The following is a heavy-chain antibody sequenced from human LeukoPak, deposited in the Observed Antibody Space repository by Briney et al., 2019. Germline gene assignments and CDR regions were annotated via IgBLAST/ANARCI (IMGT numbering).Heavy chain of an antibody. CDR1: GGSINSNY. V-gene: IGHV4-4*07. CDR3: ARVDIRTAFFDY. J-gene: IGHJ4*02. D-gene: IGHD5-12*01. CDR2: IYSSGST. Sequence: SETLSLTCTVSGGSINSNYWSWIRQPAGKGLEWIGRIYSSGSTGYNPSLKSRVTMSLDTSKNQFSLNLSSVTAADTAVYYCARVDIRTAFFDYWGQGTLVTVSS.